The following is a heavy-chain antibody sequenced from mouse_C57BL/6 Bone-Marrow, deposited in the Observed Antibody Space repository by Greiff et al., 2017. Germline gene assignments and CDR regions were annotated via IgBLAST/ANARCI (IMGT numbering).Heavy chain of an antibody. CDR2: INPGSGGT. V-gene: IGHV1-54*01. Sequence: QVQLQQSGAELVRPGTSVKVSCKASGYAFTNYLIEWVKQRPGQGLEWIGVINPGSGGTTYNEKLKGKATLTAEQSSSTAYMQLSSLTSEDSAVYFCARRWDITPDYFDYWGQGATLTVSS. CDR3: ARRWDITPDYFDY. CDR1: GYAFTNYL. D-gene: IGHD1-2*01. J-gene: IGHJ2*01.